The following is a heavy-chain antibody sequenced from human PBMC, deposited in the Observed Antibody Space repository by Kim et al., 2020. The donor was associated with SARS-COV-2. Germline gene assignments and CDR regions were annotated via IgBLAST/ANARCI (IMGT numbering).Heavy chain of an antibody. V-gene: IGHV5-10-1*01. CDR2: IDPNDSNI. J-gene: IGHJ6*02. CDR3: ARLQNQYFYGSGWEMSGMDV. D-gene: IGHD3-10*01. Sequence: GESLKISCQASGFKFSNYWISWVRQMPGKGLEWMGRIDPNDSNIKYNSAFQGDVSISADKSTSTAYLHWTNLKASDTAKYYCARLQNQYFYGSGWEMSGMDVWGQGTTVTVSS. CDR1: GFKFSNYW.